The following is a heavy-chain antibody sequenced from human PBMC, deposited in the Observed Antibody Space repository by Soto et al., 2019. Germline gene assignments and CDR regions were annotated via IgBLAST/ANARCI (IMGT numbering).Heavy chain of an antibody. CDR1: GFTFSSYS. CDR2: ISSSSSYI. CDR3: ATGDYNYGMDV. J-gene: IGHJ6*02. Sequence: GGSLRLSCAASGFTFSSYSMNWVRRAPGKGLEWVSSISSSSSYIYYADSVKGRFTISRDNAKNSLYLQMNSLRAEDTAVYYCATGDYNYGMDVWGQGTTVTVSS. V-gene: IGHV3-21*01.